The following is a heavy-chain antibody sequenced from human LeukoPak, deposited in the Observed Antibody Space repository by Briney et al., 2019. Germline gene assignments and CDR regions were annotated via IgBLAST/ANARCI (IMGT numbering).Heavy chain of an antibody. CDR2: ISYDGSNK. D-gene: IGHD6-6*01. Sequence: GGSLRLSCAASGFTFSSYAMHWVRQAWGKGLEWVAVISYDGSNKYYADSVKGRFTISRDNSKNTLYLQMNSLRAEDTAVYYCARDRQAYFDYWGQGTLVTVSS. CDR3: ARDRQAYFDY. V-gene: IGHV3-30-3*01. CDR1: GFTFSSYA. J-gene: IGHJ4*02.